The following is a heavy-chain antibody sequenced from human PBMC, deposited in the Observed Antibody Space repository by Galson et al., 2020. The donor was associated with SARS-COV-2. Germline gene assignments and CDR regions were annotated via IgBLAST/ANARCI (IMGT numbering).Heavy chain of an antibody. V-gene: IGHV3-21*06. CDR1: GFTFTYHY. CDR2: ISGSGNYI. J-gene: IGHJ3*01. Sequence: NSGGSLRLSCAASGFTFTYHYMNWVRQAPGKGLEWVSSISGSGNYIFYADSVKGRFTTSRDNAKSSMYLQMDGLRAEDTAVYYCVRGPSRAPAGQGAFESWGPGTMVTVSP. CDR3: VRGPSRAPAGQGAFES. D-gene: IGHD2-2*01.